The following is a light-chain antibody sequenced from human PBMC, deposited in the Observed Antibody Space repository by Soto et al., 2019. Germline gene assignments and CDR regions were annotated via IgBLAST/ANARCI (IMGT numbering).Light chain of an antibody. Sequence: MVQTQSPATLSVSPGERATLSCRASQSVSSDLAWFQQKPGQAPRLLIYGASTRATGIPARFSGSGSGTEFTLTISSLQSEDFAIYYCQQSNNWPLTFGGGTKVEVK. CDR3: QQSNNWPLT. CDR2: GAS. J-gene: IGKJ4*01. CDR1: QSVSSD. V-gene: IGKV3-15*01.